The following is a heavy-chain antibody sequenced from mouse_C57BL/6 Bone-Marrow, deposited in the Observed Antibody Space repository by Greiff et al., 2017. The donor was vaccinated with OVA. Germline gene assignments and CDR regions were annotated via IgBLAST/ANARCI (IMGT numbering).Heavy chain of an antibody. D-gene: IGHD3-3*01. CDR1: GYTFTSYW. CDR2: INPSSGYT. V-gene: IGHV1-7*01. J-gene: IGHJ4*01. Sequence: GQRQQSGAELAKPGGSVKLSCKASGYTFTSYWMHWVKQRPGQGLEWIGYINPSSGYTKYNQKFKDKATLTADKSSSTAYMQLSSLAYEDSAVYYCARCVGRYAMDYWGQGTSVTVSS. CDR3: ARCVGRYAMDY.